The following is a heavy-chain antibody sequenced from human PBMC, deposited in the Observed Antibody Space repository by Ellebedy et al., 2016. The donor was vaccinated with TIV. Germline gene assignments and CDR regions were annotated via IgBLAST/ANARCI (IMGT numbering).Heavy chain of an antibody. V-gene: IGHV3-23*01. CDR1: GFTFSPFA. CDR3: ARFRYTSAWHLGHNGLDC. D-gene: IGHD6-19*01. Sequence: GESLKISCTASGFTFSPFAMGWVRQTPGKGLEWVSGIYGSGGGISYSDSVKGRFTISRDNAAHSLYLQINSLRADDTAVYYCARFRYTSAWHLGHNGLDCWGQGTLVSVSS. CDR2: IYGSGGGI. J-gene: IGHJ4*02.